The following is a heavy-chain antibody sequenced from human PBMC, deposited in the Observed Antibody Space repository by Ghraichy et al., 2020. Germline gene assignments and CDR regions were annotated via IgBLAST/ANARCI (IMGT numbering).Heavy chain of an antibody. J-gene: IGHJ4*02. CDR3: VRGVSQLNYYFDY. Sequence: LSLTCAASGFTFSHYWMHWVRQAPGKGLVWVSRIKTDGSSTDYADSVKGRFTISRDNAKNTLYLQMNSLRAEDTAVYYCVRGVSQLNYYFDYWGQGTLVTVSS. CDR2: IKTDGSST. V-gene: IGHV3-74*01. CDR1: GFTFSHYW. D-gene: IGHD5-24*01.